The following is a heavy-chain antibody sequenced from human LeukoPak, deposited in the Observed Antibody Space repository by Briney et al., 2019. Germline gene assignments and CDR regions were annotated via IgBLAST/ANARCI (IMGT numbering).Heavy chain of an antibody. CDR1: GYTFTVHY. CDR2: INPKTGGT. CDR3: ARIVFGVVNDALDL. J-gene: IGHJ3*01. Sequence: ASVKVSCKTSGYTFTVHYIHWVRQPPGHGVQWMGWINPKTGGTGYAQDFHDRVTMTSDTSITTAYLKLSGLRSDDTAIYYCARIVFGVVNDALDLWGQGTLVSV. D-gene: IGHD3-3*01. V-gene: IGHV1-2*02.